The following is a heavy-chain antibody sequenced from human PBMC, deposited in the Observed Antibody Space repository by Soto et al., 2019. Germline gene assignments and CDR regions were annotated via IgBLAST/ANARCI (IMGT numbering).Heavy chain of an antibody. CDR2: ISGSGGSGRG. D-gene: IGHD2-2*01. V-gene: IGHV3-23*01. CDR3: AKDLADCSSAIDC. Sequence: GGSLRLSCVGSGFSYRKYAMNWGRQAPGKGLEWVSGISGSGGSGRGFYADPVKGRFTISRDNSKNTLYLEMNSLRAEDTAVYYCAKDLADCSSAIDCWGQGTLVTVSS. J-gene: IGHJ4*02. CDR1: GFSYRKYA.